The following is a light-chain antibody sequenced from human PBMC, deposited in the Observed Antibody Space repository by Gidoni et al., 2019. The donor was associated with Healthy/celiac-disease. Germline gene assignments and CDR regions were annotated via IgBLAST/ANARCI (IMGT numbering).Light chain of an antibody. Sequence: IVMTQSPDSLAVSLGERATINCKSSQSVLYSSNNKNYLAWYQQKPGQPPKLLIYWASTRESGVPDRFSGSGSGTDFTLTISSLQAEDVAVYYCQQYDSTPPGSFXQXTKLEIK. J-gene: IGKJ2*04. V-gene: IGKV4-1*01. CDR1: QSVLYSSNNKNY. CDR2: WAS. CDR3: QQYDSTPPGS.